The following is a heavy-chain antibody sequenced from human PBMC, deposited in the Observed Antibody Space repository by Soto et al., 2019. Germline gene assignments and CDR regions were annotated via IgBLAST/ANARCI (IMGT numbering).Heavy chain of an antibody. CDR1: GGSFSGYY. CDR2: INHSGST. V-gene: IGHV4-34*01. Sequence: QVQLQQWGAGLLKPSETLSLTCAVYGGSFSGYYWSWIRQPPGKGLEWIGEINHSGSTNYNPSLKSRVTRSVDTSKNQFSLKLSSVRAADTAVYYCARGPAVLRYFDWLLLPFDYWGQGTLVTVSS. J-gene: IGHJ4*02. CDR3: ARGPAVLRYFDWLLLPFDY. D-gene: IGHD3-9*01.